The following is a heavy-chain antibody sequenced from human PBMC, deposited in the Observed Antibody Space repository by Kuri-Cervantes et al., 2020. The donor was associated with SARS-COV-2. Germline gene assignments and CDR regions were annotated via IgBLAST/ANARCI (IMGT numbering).Heavy chain of an antibody. CDR3: ARDQDEWRAALYWFDP. CDR1: GYTFTSYA. J-gene: IGHJ5*02. CDR2: INAGNGNT. D-gene: IGHD6-6*01. V-gene: IGHV1-3*01. Sequence: ASVKVSCKASGYTFTSYAMHWVRQAPGQRLEWMGWINAGNGNTNYAQKLQGRVTMTTDTSTSTAYMELRSLRSDDTAVYYCARDQDEWRAALYWFDPWGQGTLVTVSS.